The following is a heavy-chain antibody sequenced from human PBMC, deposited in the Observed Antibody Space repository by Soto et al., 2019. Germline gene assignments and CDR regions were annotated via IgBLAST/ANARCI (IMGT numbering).Heavy chain of an antibody. V-gene: IGHV1-69*06. J-gene: IGHJ6*02. D-gene: IGHD3-10*01. Sequence: QVQLVQSGAEVKKPGSSVKVSCKASGGTFSSYAISWVRQAPGQGLEWMGGIIPIFGTANYAQKFQGRVTITAEKSTRTAYRELSSLGSEDTAVYYCARARYRGVWTYYSYGMAVWAKGPRSPSP. CDR1: GGTFSSYA. CDR2: IIPIFGTA. CDR3: ARARYRGVWTYYSYGMAV.